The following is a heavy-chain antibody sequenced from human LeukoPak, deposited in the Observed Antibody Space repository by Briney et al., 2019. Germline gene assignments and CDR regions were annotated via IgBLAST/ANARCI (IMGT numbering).Heavy chain of an antibody. V-gene: IGHV1-18*01. Sequence: ASVKVSSESSCYTFTRYGITWVRQAPGQGLEWMGWISGYNGNTNYAQKLQGRVTMTTDTSTSTAYMELRSLRSDDTAVNYCARDNSATSDCSSTSCFHFDYWRRGTLVTVSS. J-gene: IGHJ4*02. CDR1: CYTFTRYG. CDR3: ARDNSATSDCSSTSCFHFDY. CDR2: ISGYNGNT. D-gene: IGHD2-2*01.